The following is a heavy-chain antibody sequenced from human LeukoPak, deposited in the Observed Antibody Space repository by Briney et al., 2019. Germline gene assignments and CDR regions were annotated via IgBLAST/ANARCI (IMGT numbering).Heavy chain of an antibody. V-gene: IGHV3-7*01. D-gene: IGHD2-15*01. J-gene: IGHJ3*02. CDR3: VRYLMLPPHAFDI. Sequence: GGSLRLSCAASGFTFSSYWMSWVRQAPGKGLEWVANIKQDGSEKYYVDSVKGRFTISRDNAKNSLYLQMNSLRAEDTAVYYCVRYLMLPPHAFDIWGQGTMVTVSS. CDR2: IKQDGSEK. CDR1: GFTFSSYW.